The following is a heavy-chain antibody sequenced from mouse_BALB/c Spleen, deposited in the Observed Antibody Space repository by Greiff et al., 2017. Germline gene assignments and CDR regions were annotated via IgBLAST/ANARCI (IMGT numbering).Heavy chain of an antibody. J-gene: IGHJ2*01. CDR2: IRSKSNNYAT. CDR1: GFTFNTYA. V-gene: IGHV10-1*02. D-gene: IGHD2-14*01. CDR3: VRRGYRYEGFDY. Sequence: EVMLVESGGGLVQPKGSLKLSCAASGFTFNTYAMNWVRQAPGKGLEWVARIRSKSNNYATYYADSVKDRFTISRDDSQSMLYLQMNNLKTEDTAMYYCVRRGYRYEGFDYWGQGTTLTVSS.